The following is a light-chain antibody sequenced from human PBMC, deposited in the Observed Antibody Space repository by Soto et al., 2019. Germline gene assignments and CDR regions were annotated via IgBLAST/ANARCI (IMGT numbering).Light chain of an antibody. Sequence: EIVLTQSPATLSLSPGERATLSCRASQSVSSYLAWYQQKPGQAPRLLIYDASNRATGIPARFSGSGSGTDFTLTISSLEPDDFEVYYCHQRSDWPSTFGGGTKVQIK. J-gene: IGKJ4*01. CDR1: QSVSSY. CDR3: HQRSDWPST. V-gene: IGKV3-11*01. CDR2: DAS.